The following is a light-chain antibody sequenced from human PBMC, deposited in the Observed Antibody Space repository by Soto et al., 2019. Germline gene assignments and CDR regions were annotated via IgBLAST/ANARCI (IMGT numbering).Light chain of an antibody. CDR1: QSLAYSDGHTY. CDR2: KVS. CDR3: MQGTHWPPYT. J-gene: IGKJ2*01. V-gene: IGKV2-30*01. Sequence: DVVMTQSPLSLPVTLGQPASISCRSSQSLAYSDGHTYLNWFQQRPGQSPRRLSYKVSNRDSGVPDRFSGSGSGTDFALKISRVEAEDVGVYYCMQGTHWPPYTFGQGTKLEIK.